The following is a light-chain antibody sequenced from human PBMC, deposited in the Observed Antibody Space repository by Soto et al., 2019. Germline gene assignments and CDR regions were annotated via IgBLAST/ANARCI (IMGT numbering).Light chain of an antibody. CDR1: QTVYTY. V-gene: IGKV3-15*01. CDR2: GAS. CDR3: QQYGTSPPLT. Sequence: EIVMTQSPATLSVSPGGRATLFCRATQTVYTYLAWYQQKPGQAPRLLIYGASTRATGIPARFSGSGSGTEFTLTISSLQSEDFAVYYCQQYGTSPPLTFGGGTKVEIK. J-gene: IGKJ4*01.